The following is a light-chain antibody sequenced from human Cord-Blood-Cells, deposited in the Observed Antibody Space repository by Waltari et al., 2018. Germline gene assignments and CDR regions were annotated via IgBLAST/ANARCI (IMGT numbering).Light chain of an antibody. Sequence: EIVLTQSPATLSLSPGASATLSGRASQSVSSYVAWYQQKPGQAPRLLIYDASNRATGIPARFSGSGSGTDFTLTISSLEPEDFAVYYCQQRSNWYTFGQGTKLEIK. CDR1: QSVSSY. CDR3: QQRSNWYT. V-gene: IGKV3-11*01. J-gene: IGKJ2*01. CDR2: DAS.